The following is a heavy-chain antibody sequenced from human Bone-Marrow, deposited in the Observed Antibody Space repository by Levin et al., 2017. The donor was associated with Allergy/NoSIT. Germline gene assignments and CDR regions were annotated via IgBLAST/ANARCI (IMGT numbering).Heavy chain of an antibody. CDR1: GFTFSSYA. CDR3: ARVSNHRLLSDGPSAAFDI. V-gene: IGHV3-30*04. Sequence: GGSLRLSCAASGFTFSSYAMHWVRQAPGKGLEWVAVISYDGSNKYYADSVKGRFTISRDNSKNTLYLQMNSLRAEDTAVYYCARVSNHRLLSDGPSAAFDIWGQGTMVTVSS. J-gene: IGHJ3*02. D-gene: IGHD2-21*01. CDR2: ISYDGSNK.